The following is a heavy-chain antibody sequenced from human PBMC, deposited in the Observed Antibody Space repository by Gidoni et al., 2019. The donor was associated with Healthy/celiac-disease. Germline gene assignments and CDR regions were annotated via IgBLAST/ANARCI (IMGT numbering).Heavy chain of an antibody. CDR2: IYYSGST. J-gene: IGHJ6*02. V-gene: IGHV4-31*03. CDR1: GGSISSGGYY. CDR3: ARGVSTPYYYYGMDV. Sequence: QVQLQESGPGLVKPSQTLSLTCTVSGGSISSGGYYWSWIRQHPGKGLEWIGYIYYSGSTYYNPSLKSRVTISVDTSKNQFSLKLSSVTAADTAVYYCARGVSTPYYYYGMDVWGQGTTVTVSS.